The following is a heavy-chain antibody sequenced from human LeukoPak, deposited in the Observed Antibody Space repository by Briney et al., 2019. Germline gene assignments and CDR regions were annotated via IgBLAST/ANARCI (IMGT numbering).Heavy chain of an antibody. CDR3: ARHVLHYYDSSGYYPDY. D-gene: IGHD3-22*01. CDR1: GYSFTSYW. Sequence: GESLKISCKGSGYSFTSYWIGWVRQMPGKGLEWMAIIYPGDSDTRYSPSFQGQVTISADKSISTAYLQWSSLKASDTAMYYCARHVLHYYDSSGYYPDYWGQGTLVTVSS. V-gene: IGHV5-51*01. J-gene: IGHJ4*02. CDR2: IYPGDSDT.